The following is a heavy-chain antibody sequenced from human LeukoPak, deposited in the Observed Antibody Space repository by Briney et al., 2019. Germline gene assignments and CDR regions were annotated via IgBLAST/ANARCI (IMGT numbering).Heavy chain of an antibody. J-gene: IGHJ4*02. CDR2: ISWNSGSI. CDR1: GFTFDDYA. V-gene: IGHV3-9*01. Sequence: GGSLRLSCAASGFTFDDYAMHWVRQAPGKGLEWVSGISWNSGSIGYADSVKGRFTISRDNSKNTLYLQMNSLRAEDTAVYYCARDLSGNTVTVDYWGQGTLVTVSS. D-gene: IGHD4-17*01. CDR3: ARDLSGNTVTVDY.